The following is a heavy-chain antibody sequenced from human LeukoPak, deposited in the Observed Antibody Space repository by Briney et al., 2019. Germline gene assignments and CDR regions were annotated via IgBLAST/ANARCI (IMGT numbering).Heavy chain of an antibody. CDR2: IDTSGSYI. Sequence: PDGSLRLSCTASGFTFTSYGMNWVRQAPGKGLEWVSFIDTSGSYIYYGDSLKGRVTISRDNAKNSLYLQMNGLRAEDTAVYYCARGRSITLLRGVAMSDGFDIWGQGAMVTVSS. CDR1: GFTFTSYG. D-gene: IGHD3-10*01. J-gene: IGHJ3*02. CDR3: ARGRSITLLRGVAMSDGFDI. V-gene: IGHV3-21*01.